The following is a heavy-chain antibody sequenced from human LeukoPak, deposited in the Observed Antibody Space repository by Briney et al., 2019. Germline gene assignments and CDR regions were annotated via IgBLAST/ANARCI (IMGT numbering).Heavy chain of an antibody. V-gene: IGHV3-20*04. D-gene: IGHD3-22*01. CDR1: GFTFDDYG. CDR2: INWSGGNT. CDR3: ARDRPYYYDSGGYYYVDY. Sequence: GGSLRLSXAASGFTFDDYGMTWVRQAPGKGLEWVSGINWSGGNTGYADSVKGRFTISRDNAKNSLYLQMNSLRAEDTALYYCARDRPYYYDSGGYYYVDYWGQGTLVTVSS. J-gene: IGHJ4*02.